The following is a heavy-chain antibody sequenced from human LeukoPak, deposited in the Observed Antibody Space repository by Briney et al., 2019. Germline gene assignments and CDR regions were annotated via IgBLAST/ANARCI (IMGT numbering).Heavy chain of an antibody. J-gene: IGHJ4*02. D-gene: IGHD3-9*01. CDR2: MNPNSGNT. V-gene: IGHV1-8*03. CDR1: GYTFTSYD. CDR3: ARGGYDILTGYYYPDY. Sequence: ASVKVSCKASGYTFTSYDINWVRQATGQGLEWMGWMNPNSGNTGYAQKFQGRVTITRNTSISTAYVELSSLRSEDTAVYYCARGGYDILTGYYYPDYWGQGTLVTVSS.